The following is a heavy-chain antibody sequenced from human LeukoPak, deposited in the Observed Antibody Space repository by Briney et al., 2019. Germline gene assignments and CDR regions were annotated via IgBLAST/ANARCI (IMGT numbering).Heavy chain of an antibody. Sequence: SETLSLTCTVSGGSISNYYWAWMRQPPGKRLEWMGYIYYTGGTNYNPSLKRRVTISVDMSKNQFSLKLSSVTAADTAVYYCARGGSVWGYYYMDVWGKGTTVTVSS. CDR3: ARGGSVWGYYYMDV. CDR1: GGSISNYY. V-gene: IGHV4-59*12. CDR2: IYYTGGT. D-gene: IGHD3-16*01. J-gene: IGHJ6*03.